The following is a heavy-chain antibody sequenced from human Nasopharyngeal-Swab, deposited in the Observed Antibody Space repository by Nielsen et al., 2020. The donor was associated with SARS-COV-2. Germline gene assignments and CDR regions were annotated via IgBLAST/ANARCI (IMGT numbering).Heavy chain of an antibody. CDR2: IGDKAHNYAT. V-gene: IGHV3-73*01. Sequence: GGSLRLSCAASGFSFNSYWMSWVRQTPGKGLEWVGRIGDKAHNYATTYAASVKGRFTISRDDSKNTAFLQMDSLNTEDTALYYCTTDYYFDYWGQGTLVSVSS. J-gene: IGHJ4*02. CDR1: GFSFNSYW. CDR3: TTDYYFDY. D-gene: IGHD4/OR15-4a*01.